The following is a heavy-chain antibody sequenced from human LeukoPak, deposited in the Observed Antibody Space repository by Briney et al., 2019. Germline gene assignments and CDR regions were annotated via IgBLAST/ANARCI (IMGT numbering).Heavy chain of an antibody. CDR3: GRDRGYEPFDY. Sequence: PGGSLRLSCAASGFTFSSYSMNWVRQAPGKGLEWVSYISSSSSTIYYADSVKGRFTISRDNAKNSLYLQMNSLRAEDTAVYYCGRDRGYEPFDYWGQGTLVTVSS. D-gene: IGHD5-12*01. CDR1: GFTFSSYS. V-gene: IGHV3-48*01. J-gene: IGHJ4*02. CDR2: ISSSSSTI.